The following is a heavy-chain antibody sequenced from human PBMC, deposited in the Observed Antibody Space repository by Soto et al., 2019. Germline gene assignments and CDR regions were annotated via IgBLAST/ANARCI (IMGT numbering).Heavy chain of an antibody. J-gene: IGHJ4*02. D-gene: IGHD3-10*01. CDR1: GDSVSGTSVA. Sequence: SPTLSLTCAISGDSVSGTSVAWNWIRKSPSRGLEWLGRTYYRSQWYYEYGLSVKSRISINADTSKNHFSLQLSSVTSEDTAIYYCARDRGVRGVTTLDWWGRGTLVTVSS. V-gene: IGHV6-1*01. CDR2: TYYRSQWYY. CDR3: ARDRGVRGVTTLDW.